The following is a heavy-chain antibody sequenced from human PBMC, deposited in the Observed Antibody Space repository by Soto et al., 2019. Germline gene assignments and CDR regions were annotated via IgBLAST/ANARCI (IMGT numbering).Heavy chain of an antibody. D-gene: IGHD2-2*01. Sequence: QVQLVQSGAEVKKPGSSVKVSCKASGGTFSSYAISWVRQAPGQGLEWMGGIIPIFGTANYAQQFQGRVTISEDESTSTAYMELSSLRSEDTAVYYCARGGYCSSTRCYESQDVWGQGTTVTVS. CDR3: ARGGYCSSTRCYESQDV. CDR2: IIPIFGTA. J-gene: IGHJ6*02. V-gene: IGHV1-69*01. CDR1: GGTFSSYA.